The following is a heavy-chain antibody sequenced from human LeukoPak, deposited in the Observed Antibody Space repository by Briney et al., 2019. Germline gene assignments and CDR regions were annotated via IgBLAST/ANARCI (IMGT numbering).Heavy chain of an antibody. J-gene: IGHJ4*02. CDR3: ARVENNGFYYNFDY. CDR2: IYYNGNT. D-gene: IGHD3-22*01. Sequence: PSGTLSLTCTVSGGSISNYYWSWIRQPPGKGLEWIGYIYYNGNTNYNPSLKSRVTISVDTSKNQFSLKLSSVTAADTAVYYCARVENNGFYYNFDYWGQGILVTVSS. V-gene: IGHV4-59*01. CDR1: GGSISNYY.